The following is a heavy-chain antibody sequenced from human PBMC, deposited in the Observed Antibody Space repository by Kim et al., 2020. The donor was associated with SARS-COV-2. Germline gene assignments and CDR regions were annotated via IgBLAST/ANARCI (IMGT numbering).Heavy chain of an antibody. CDR3: ARVNYTSSWYADY. V-gene: IGHV3-33*01. J-gene: IGHJ4*02. CDR2: IWYDGSNK. D-gene: IGHD6-13*01. Sequence: GALRLSCAASGFSFSSYGMHWVRQAPGKGLEWVALIWYDGSNKYYADSVKGRFTISRDNSRSTLYLQMNSLRAEDTAVYYCARVNYTSSWYADYWGQGTLVTVSS. CDR1: GFSFSSYG.